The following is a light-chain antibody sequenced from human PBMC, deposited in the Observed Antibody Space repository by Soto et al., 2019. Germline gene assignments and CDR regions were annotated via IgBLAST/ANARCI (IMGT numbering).Light chain of an antibody. Sequence: ETVLTQSPGTLSLSPGERATLSCRASESVSANYLAWHQQKPGQAPRLLISGASSRATGIPDRFSGSGSGTEFTLTISRLEPEDFAVYYCHQYGSAPISFGQGTRLEIK. CDR3: HQYGSAPIS. V-gene: IGKV3-20*01. CDR1: ESVSANY. J-gene: IGKJ5*01. CDR2: GAS.